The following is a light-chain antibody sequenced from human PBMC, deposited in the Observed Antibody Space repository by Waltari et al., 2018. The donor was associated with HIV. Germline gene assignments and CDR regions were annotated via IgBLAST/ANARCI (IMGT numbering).Light chain of an antibody. CDR3: QQYSTYPLT. CDR1: QDIGNY. Sequence: AVRMTQSPSSLSASTGDRINITCRASQDIGNYLAWYQQKPQKAPKFLIYGASILHSGVPSRFSGKGSGTDFTLTISCLQSEDFATYYCQQYSTYPLTFGGGTKVAVK. J-gene: IGKJ4*01. CDR2: GAS. V-gene: IGKV1-8*01.